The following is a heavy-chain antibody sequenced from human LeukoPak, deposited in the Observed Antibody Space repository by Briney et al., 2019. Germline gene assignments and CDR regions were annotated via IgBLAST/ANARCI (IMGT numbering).Heavy chain of an antibody. CDR3: ARAHSSSWYLYYYYMDV. V-gene: IGHV4-59*01. CDR1: GGSISSYY. J-gene: IGHJ6*03. Sequence: SETLSLTCTVSGGSISSYYWSWIRQPPGKGLEWIGDIYYSGSTNYNPSLKSRVTISVDTSKNQFSLKLSSVTAADTAVYYCARAHSSSWYLYYYYMDVWGKGTTVTVSS. CDR2: IYYSGST. D-gene: IGHD6-13*01.